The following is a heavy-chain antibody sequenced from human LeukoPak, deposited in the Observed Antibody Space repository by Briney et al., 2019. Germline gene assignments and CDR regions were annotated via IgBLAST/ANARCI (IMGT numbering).Heavy chain of an antibody. CDR2: IYYSGST. CDR3: ARVQRGYSPRVFDY. J-gene: IGHJ4*02. CDR1: GGSISSYY. V-gene: IGHV4-59*01. Sequence: SETLSLTCTVSGGSISSYYWSWIRQPPGKGLEWIGYIYYSGSTNYNSSLKSRVTISVDTSKNQFSLELSSVTAADTAVYYCARVQRGYSPRVFDYWGQGTLVTVSS. D-gene: IGHD5-18*01.